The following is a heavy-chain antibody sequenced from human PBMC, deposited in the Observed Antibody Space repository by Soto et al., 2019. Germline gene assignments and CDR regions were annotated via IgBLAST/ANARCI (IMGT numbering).Heavy chain of an antibody. CDR2: VSGSGGST. CDR1: GFTFSSYA. CDR3: AKNGGSSDYYYMDV. D-gene: IGHD6-13*01. J-gene: IGHJ6*03. Sequence: GGSLRLSCAASGFTFSSYAMSWVRQAPGKGLEWVSVVSGSGGSTYYADSVKGRFTISRDNSKNTLYLQMNSLRVEDSAVYYCAKNGGSSDYYYMDVWGKGTTVTVSS. V-gene: IGHV3-23*01.